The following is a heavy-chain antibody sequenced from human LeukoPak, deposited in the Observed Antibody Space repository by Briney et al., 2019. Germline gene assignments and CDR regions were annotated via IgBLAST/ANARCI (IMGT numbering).Heavy chain of an antibody. D-gene: IGHD3-10*01. J-gene: IGHJ4*02. CDR1: SGSISSTSYY. CDR3: ARDVAGSGSYE. Sequence: SETLSLTCTVSSGSISSTSYYWGWIRQPPGKGLEWIGTIYYSGSTYYNPSLKSRVTIPVDTSKNQFSLKLSSVTAADTAVYYCARDVAGSGSYEWGQGTLVTVSS. CDR2: IYYSGST. V-gene: IGHV4-39*07.